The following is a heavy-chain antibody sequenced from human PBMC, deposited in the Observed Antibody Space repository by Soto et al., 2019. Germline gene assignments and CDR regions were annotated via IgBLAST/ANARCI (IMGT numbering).Heavy chain of an antibody. CDR1: GYSFTSYW. V-gene: IGHV5-51*01. CDR2: IYPGDSDT. J-gene: IGHJ6*03. CDR3: ARRGGSNYYYYYMDV. D-gene: IGHD2-15*01. Sequence: HGESLKISCKGSGYSFTSYWIGWVRQMPGKGLEWMGIIYPGDSDTRYSPSFQGQVTISADKSISTAYLQWSSLKASDTAMYYCARRGGSNYYYYYMDVWGKGTTVTVSS.